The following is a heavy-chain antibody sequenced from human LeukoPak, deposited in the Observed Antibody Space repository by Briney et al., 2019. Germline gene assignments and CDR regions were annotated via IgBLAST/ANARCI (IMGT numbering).Heavy chain of an antibody. J-gene: IGHJ4*02. Sequence: GGSLRLSCAASGFTFSSYGMNWVRQAPGKGLEWLSYVSSGSSTIYYADPVKGRFTISRDNAENSLYLQMNSLRAEDTAVYYCARGRLGGRSGTDYWGQGTLVTVSS. V-gene: IGHV3-48*04. CDR3: ARGRLGGRSGTDY. D-gene: IGHD2-15*01. CDR1: GFTFSSYG. CDR2: VSSGSSTI.